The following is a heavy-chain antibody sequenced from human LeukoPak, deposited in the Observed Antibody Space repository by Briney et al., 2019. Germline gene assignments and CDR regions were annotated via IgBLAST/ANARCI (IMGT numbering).Heavy chain of an antibody. V-gene: IGHV3-30*02. CDR3: ASHIVATIP. Sequence: PGGSLRLSCAASGFTFSNYGIHWVRQAPGKGLEWVTFIPYDGGNKYYAESVKGRFTISRDNSKNTLYLQMNSLRAEDTAVYYCASHIVATIPWGQGTLVTVSS. CDR2: IPYDGGNK. CDR1: GFTFSNYG. J-gene: IGHJ5*02. D-gene: IGHD5-12*01.